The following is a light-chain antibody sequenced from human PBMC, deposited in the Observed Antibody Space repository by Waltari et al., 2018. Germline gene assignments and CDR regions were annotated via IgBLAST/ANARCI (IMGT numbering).Light chain of an antibody. Sequence: DILLTQSPSTLSASFGYRVTITCRASQTITRWLAWYQQKPGKAPNLLIFDASSLANGVPSRFSGSGSGTEFTLTISSLQPGDFATYYCQQGYRIPTFGPGTNVEIK. CDR2: DAS. J-gene: IGKJ1*01. CDR1: QTITRW. CDR3: QQGYRIPT. V-gene: IGKV1-5*01.